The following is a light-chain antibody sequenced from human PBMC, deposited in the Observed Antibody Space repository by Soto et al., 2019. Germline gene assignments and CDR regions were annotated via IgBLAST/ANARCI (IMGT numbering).Light chain of an antibody. J-gene: IGKJ1*01. Sequence: DIQMTQSPSTLSASVGDRVIITCRASQSVSSWLAWYQQKPGKAPNLLIYKASSLETGVPSRFSGSGSGTDFTLTIRSLQPDDFATYYCQQYKSYPTFGQGTKVEI. CDR2: KAS. V-gene: IGKV1-5*03. CDR3: QQYKSYPT. CDR1: QSVSSW.